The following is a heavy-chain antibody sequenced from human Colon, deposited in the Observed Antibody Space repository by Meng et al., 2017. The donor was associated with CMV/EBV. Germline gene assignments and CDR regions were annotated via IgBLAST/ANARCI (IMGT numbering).Heavy chain of an antibody. CDR3: VRRSYSGQDDY. V-gene: IGHV2-5*02. Sequence: QITLKESGPTLVKPTQTLTLTCNFSGFSFITEKAGVGWIRHPPGKALEWLGFIYWDDDTRYSPSLKTRLTITRDTSKNQVILTMTNMDPADTAAYYCVRRSYSGQDDYWGQGALVTVSS. CDR2: IYWDDDT. CDR1: GFSFITEKAG. D-gene: IGHD5-12*01. J-gene: IGHJ4*02.